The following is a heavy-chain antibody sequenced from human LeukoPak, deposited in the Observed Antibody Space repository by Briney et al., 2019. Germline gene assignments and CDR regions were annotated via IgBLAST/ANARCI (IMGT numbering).Heavy chain of an antibody. V-gene: IGHV1-58*01. J-gene: IGHJ6*02. CDR3: ARVVSGWSLYYYYGMDI. D-gene: IGHD6-19*01. CDR2: IVVGSGNT. CDR1: GFTFTSSA. Sequence: ASVKVSCKASGFTFTSSAVRWVRQARGQRLEWIGWIVVGSGNTNYAQKFQERVTITRNMSTSTAYMELSSLRSEDTAVYYCARVVSGWSLYYYYGMDIWGQGTTVTVSS.